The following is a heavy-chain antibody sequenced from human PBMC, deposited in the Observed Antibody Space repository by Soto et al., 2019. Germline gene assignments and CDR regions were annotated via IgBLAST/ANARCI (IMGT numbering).Heavy chain of an antibody. CDR2: IVVGSGNT. CDR3: AAVSSGWYVGTKFDY. V-gene: IGHV1-58*01. CDR1: GFTFTSSA. J-gene: IGHJ4*02. D-gene: IGHD6-19*01. Sequence: ASVKVSCKASGFTFTSSAVQWVRQARGQRLEWIGWIVVGSGNTNYAQKFQERVTITRDMSTSTAYMELSSLRSEDTAVYYCAAVSSGWYVGTKFDYWGQGTLVTVSS.